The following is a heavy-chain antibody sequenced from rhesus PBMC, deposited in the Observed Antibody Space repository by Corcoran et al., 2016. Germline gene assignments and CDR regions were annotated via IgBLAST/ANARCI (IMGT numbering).Heavy chain of an antibody. D-gene: IGHD6S26*01. V-gene: IGHV4-106*01. CDR3: ARDRIGIAAAGPPQYYFDY. Sequence: QVQLQESGPGLVKPSETLSLTCAVSGGSISDDCYWSWIRQPPGKGLEWIGYIYGSGGGTNYNPSLNNRVTISMDTSKNQFSLKLSSVTAADTAVYYCARDRIGIAAAGPPQYYFDYWGQGVLVTVSS. CDR2: IYGSGGGT. J-gene: IGHJ4*01. CDR1: GGSISDDCY.